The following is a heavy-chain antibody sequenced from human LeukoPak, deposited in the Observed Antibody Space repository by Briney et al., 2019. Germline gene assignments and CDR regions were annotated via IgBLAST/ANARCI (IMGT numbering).Heavy chain of an antibody. V-gene: IGHV1-2*06. CDR2: INPNSGGT. J-gene: IGHJ4*02. CDR3: ARVGIAAAGLDY. D-gene: IGHD6-13*01. CDR1: GYTFTGYY. Sequence: ASVKVSCKASGYTFTGYYMHWVRQAPGQGLEWMGRINPNSGGTNYAQKFQGRVTMTRDTSISTAYMELSSLRSEDTAVYYCARVGIAAAGLDYWGQGTLVTVSS.